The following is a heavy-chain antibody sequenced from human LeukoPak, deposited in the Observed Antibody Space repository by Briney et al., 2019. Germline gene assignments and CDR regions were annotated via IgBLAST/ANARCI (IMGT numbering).Heavy chain of an antibody. J-gene: IGHJ4*02. CDR2: INPNSGGT. CDR1: GYTFTGYY. Sequence: GASVKVSCKASGYTFTGYYTHWVRQAPGQGLEWMGWINPNSGGTNYAQKFQGRVTMTRDTSISTAYMELSRLRSDDTAVYYCARINTDSGSYYDYWGQGTLVTVSS. CDR3: ARINTDSGSYYDY. V-gene: IGHV1-2*02. D-gene: IGHD1-26*01.